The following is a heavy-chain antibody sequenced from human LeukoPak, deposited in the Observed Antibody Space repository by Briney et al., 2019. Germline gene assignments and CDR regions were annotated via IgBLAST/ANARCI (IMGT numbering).Heavy chain of an antibody. Sequence: PGGSLRLSCAASGFDFSTYTMNWVRQAPGKGLEWVSGISGSGDNTYYADSVKGRFTISRDNSKNTLYVQVNSLGTEDTAAYYCAKGSYYDSSGSFYFDYWGQGTLVTVSS. CDR2: ISGSGDNT. V-gene: IGHV3-23*01. CDR1: GFDFSTYT. CDR3: AKGSYYDSSGSFYFDY. D-gene: IGHD3-22*01. J-gene: IGHJ4*02.